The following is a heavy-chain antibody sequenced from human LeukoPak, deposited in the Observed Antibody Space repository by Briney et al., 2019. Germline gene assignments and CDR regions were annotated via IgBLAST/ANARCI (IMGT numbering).Heavy chain of an antibody. V-gene: IGHV3-7*01. CDR1: GFTFSSYW. J-gene: IGHJ6*02. CDR3: ARVGIWFGELLQIYYYGMDV. CDR2: KKQDGSEK. D-gene: IGHD3-10*01. Sequence: GGSLRLSCAASGFTFSSYWMSWVRQAPGKGLEWVANKKQDGSEKYYVDSVKGRFTISRDNAKNSLYLQMNSLRAEDTAVYYCARVGIWFGELLQIYYYGMDVWGQGTTVTVSS.